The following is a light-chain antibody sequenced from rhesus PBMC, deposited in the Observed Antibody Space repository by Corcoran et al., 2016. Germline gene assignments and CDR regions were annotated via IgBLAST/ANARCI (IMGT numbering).Light chain of an antibody. V-gene: IGKV3-35*01. CDR2: DAS. Sequence: EIVLTQSPATLSLSPGERATLSCRASQSINSKLAWYQQRPGQPPRLLIFDASTRTTDIPDRFSGSGSGTVFTLTLISLEPEDVGVYFCQQYRDWHFTFGPGTKLDVK. CDR1: QSINSK. J-gene: IGKJ3*01. CDR3: QQYRDWHFT.